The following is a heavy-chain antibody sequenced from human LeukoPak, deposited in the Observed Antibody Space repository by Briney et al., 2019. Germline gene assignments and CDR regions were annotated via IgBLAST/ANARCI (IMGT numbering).Heavy chain of an antibody. CDR2: ISSSSSYI. CDR3: ARDARGIYYSSTSCYPDAFDI. V-gene: IGHV3-21*01. Sequence: GGSLRLSCAASGFTFSSYAMSWVRLAPGKGLEWVSSISSSSSYIYYADSVKGRFTISRDNAKNLLYLQMNSLRAEDTAVYYCARDARGIYYSSTSCYPDAFDIWGQGTMVTVSS. D-gene: IGHD2-2*01. CDR1: GFTFSSYA. J-gene: IGHJ3*02.